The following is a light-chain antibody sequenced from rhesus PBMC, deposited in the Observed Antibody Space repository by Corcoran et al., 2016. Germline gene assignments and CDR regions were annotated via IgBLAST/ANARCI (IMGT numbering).Light chain of an antibody. CDR1: RRISSW. V-gene: IGKV1-22*01. J-gene: IGKJ3*01. CDR3: PQSSSSPFT. CDR2: KAS. Sequence: DIQMTQSPSSLSASVGDTVTIACRASRRISSWLAWYQQKPGKAPKLLIYKASSLQSGVPSRFSGIGSGTDFTITISSLQSADFATDPCPQSSSSPFTFGPGTKRDIK.